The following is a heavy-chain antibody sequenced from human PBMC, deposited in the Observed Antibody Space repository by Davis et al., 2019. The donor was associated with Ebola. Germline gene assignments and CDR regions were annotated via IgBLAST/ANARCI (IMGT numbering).Heavy chain of an antibody. V-gene: IGHV3-11*04. D-gene: IGHD2-2*01. CDR1: GGSISSYY. Sequence: LSLTCTVSGGSISSYYWSWIRQPPGKGLEWVSAISGSGGSTYYADSVTGLFTISRDNAKNSLYLQMNSLRDEDTAVYYCARGPYRGDIVVVPAATPDYWGQGTLVTVSP. CDR3: ARGPYRGDIVVVPAATPDY. CDR2: ISGSGGST. J-gene: IGHJ4*02.